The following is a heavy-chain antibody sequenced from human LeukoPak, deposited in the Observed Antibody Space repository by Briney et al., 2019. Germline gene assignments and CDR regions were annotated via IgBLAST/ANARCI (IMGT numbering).Heavy chain of an antibody. CDR3: AREPEGLTTESH. Sequence: SVKVSCMTSGGTFDNYIISWVRQAPGQGLEWVGTIILILDIANYAQKFQGRVAITADTSTSTAYMELTNLGSEDTAVYFCAREPEGLTTESHWGQGTLVTVSS. CDR1: GGTFDNYI. D-gene: IGHD1-14*01. J-gene: IGHJ4*02. CDR2: IILILDIA. V-gene: IGHV1-69*04.